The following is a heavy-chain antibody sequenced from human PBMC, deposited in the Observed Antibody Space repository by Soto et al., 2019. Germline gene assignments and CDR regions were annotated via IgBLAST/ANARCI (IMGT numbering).Heavy chain of an antibody. CDR2: ISGSGGST. J-gene: IGHJ3*02. CDR3: AKKGGSYGDDYGDPNDAFDI. V-gene: IGHV3-23*01. D-gene: IGHD4-17*01. Sequence: EVQLLESGGGLVQPGGSLRLSCAASGFTFSSYAMSWVRQAPGKGLEWVSAISGSGGSTYYADSVKGRFTISRDNSKNTLCLQMNSLRAEDTAVYYCAKKGGSYGDDYGDPNDAFDIWGQGTMVTVSS. CDR1: GFTFSSYA.